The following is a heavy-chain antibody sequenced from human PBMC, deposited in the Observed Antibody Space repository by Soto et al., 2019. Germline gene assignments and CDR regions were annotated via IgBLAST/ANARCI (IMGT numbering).Heavy chain of an antibody. CDR1: GYTFTSYY. D-gene: IGHD2-21*02. V-gene: IGHV1-46*01. CDR2: INPSGGST. CDR3: AICDSVSYYHYRLDV. Sequence: VASVKVSCKASGYTFTSYYMHWVRQAPGQGLEWMGIINPSGGSTSYAQKFQGRVTMTRDTSTSTVYMELSSLRSEDTAVYYCAICDSVSYYHYRLDVWGQGSTVTVSS. J-gene: IGHJ6*02.